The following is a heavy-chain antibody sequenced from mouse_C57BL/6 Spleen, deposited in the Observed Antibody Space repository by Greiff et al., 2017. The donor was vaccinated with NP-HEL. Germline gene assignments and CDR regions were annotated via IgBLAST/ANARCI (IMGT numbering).Heavy chain of an antibody. CDR2: ISYSGSP. CDR3: ARGSGGYFDV. V-gene: IGHV3-1*01. J-gene: IGHJ1*03. CDR1: GYSITSGYD. Sequence: EVMLVESGPGMVKPSQSLSLTCTVTGYSITSGYDWHWIRHFPGNKLEWMGYISYSGSPNYNPSLKSRISITHDTSKNHFFLKLNSVTTEDTATYYCARGSGGYFDVWGTGTTVTVSS.